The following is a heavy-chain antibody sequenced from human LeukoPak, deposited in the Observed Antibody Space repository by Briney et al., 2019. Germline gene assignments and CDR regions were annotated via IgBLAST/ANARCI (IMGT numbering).Heavy chain of an antibody. CDR2: INSDGSST. CDR3: AHYDSSANHAFDI. V-gene: IGHV3-74*01. Sequence: GGSLRLSCAASGFTFSSYWMHWVRQAPGKGLVWVSRINSDGSSTNYADSVKGRFTISRDNAKNTLYLQMNSLRAEDTAVYYCAHYDSSANHAFDIWGQGTMVTVSS. D-gene: IGHD3-22*01. CDR1: GFTFSSYW. J-gene: IGHJ3*02.